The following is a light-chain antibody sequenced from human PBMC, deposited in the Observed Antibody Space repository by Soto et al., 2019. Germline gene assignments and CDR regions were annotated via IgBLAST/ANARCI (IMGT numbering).Light chain of an antibody. CDR3: SSYAGNNNLV. CDR1: SSNIGGNV. Sequence: QAVVTQPPSASGTPGQKVTISCSGGSSNIGGNVVNWYQVLPGMAPKLLIYSNNQRPSGVPDRFSGSKSGNTASLTVSGLQAEDEADYYCSSYAGNNNLVFGGGTKLTVL. J-gene: IGLJ3*02. CDR2: SNN. V-gene: IGLV1-44*01.